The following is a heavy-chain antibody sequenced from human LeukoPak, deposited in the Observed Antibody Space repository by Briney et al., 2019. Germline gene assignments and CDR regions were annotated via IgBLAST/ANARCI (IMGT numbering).Heavy chain of an antibody. V-gene: IGHV1-2*04. J-gene: IGHJ6*02. Sequence: GASVKVSCKASGYTFTSYYMHWVRQAPGQGLEWMGWINPNSGGTNYAQKFQGWVTMTRDTSISTAYMELSRLRSDDTAVYYCARDSHCSGGSCYSLEDYYYGMDVWGQGTTVTVSS. CDR3: ARDSHCSGGSCYSLEDYYYGMDV. D-gene: IGHD2-15*01. CDR2: INPNSGGT. CDR1: GYTFTSYY.